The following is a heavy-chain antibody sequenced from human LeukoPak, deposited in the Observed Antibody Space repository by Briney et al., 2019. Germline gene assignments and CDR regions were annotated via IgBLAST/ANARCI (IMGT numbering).Heavy chain of an antibody. Sequence: SETLSLTCAVYGGSFSGYYWSWIRQPPGKGLEWIGEINHSGSSNYNPSLKSRVTISVDTSKNQFSLKLSSVTAADTAVYYCARGGVGAAARGYYYYMDVWGKGTTVTVSS. D-gene: IGHD6-13*01. CDR1: GGSFSGYY. V-gene: IGHV4-34*01. CDR2: INHSGSS. CDR3: ARGGVGAAARGYYYYMDV. J-gene: IGHJ6*03.